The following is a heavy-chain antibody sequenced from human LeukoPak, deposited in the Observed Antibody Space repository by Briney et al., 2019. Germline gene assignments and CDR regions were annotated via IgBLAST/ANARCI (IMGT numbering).Heavy chain of an antibody. D-gene: IGHD2-2*02. CDR3: ARGPIVVVPAAIPVSYYYYGMDV. J-gene: IGHJ6*02. CDR1: GGSFSGYY. CDR2: INHSGST. Sequence: SETLSLTCAVYGGSFSGYYWSWIRQPPGKGLEWIGEINHSGSTNYNPSLKSRVTISVDTSKNQCSLKLSSVTAADTAVYYCARGPIVVVPAAIPVSYYYYGMDVWGQGPTVTVSS. V-gene: IGHV4-34*01.